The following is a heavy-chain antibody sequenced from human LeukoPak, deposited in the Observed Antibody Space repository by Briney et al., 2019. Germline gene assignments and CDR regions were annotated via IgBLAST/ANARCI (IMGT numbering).Heavy chain of an antibody. CDR3: ARDRSQITAGNWFDP. J-gene: IGHJ5*02. CDR1: GYSISSNSY. D-gene: IGHD6-13*01. CDR2: IYHSGST. V-gene: IGHV4-38-2*02. Sequence: PSETLSLTCTVSGYSISSNSYWGWIRQPPGKGLEWIGSIYHSGSTYYNASLESRVTISIDTSKNQFSLKLSSVTAADTAVYYCARDRSQITAGNWFDPWGQGTLVTVSS.